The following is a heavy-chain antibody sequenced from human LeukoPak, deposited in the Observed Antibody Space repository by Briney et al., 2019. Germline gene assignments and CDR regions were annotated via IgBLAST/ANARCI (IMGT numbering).Heavy chain of an antibody. V-gene: IGHV4-30-2*01. CDR1: GGSISSGGYS. Sequence: PSETLSLTCAVSGGSISSGGYSWSWIRQPPGKGLEWIGYIYHSGSTYYNPSLKSRVTISVDRSKNQFSLKLSSVTAADTAVYYCARGRNDYGDYVFDYWGQGTLVTVSS. CDR3: ARGRNDYGDYVFDY. D-gene: IGHD4-17*01. J-gene: IGHJ4*02. CDR2: IYHSGST.